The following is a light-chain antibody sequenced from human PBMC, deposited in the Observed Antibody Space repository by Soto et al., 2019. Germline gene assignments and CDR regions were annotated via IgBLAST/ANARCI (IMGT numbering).Light chain of an antibody. CDR3: QKYNRAPPWT. CDR2: AAS. J-gene: IGKJ1*01. CDR1: QGISNY. V-gene: IGKV1-27*01. Sequence: DIQMTQSPSSLSASVGDRVTITCRASQGISNYLAWYQQKPGKVPKLLIYAASTLQSGVPSRFSGSGSGTDLTLTISSLQPEAVETYYCQKYNRAPPWTFGQGTKVQIK.